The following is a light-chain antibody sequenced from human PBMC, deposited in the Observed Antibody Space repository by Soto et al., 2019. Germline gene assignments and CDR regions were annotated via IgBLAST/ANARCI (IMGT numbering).Light chain of an antibody. CDR2: YNN. J-gene: IGLJ1*01. Sequence: QSVLTQPPSASGTPGQRVTMSCSGSSSNIGSNTVNWYQQLPGTAPKLLIYYNNQRPSGVPDRFSGSKSGTSASLAISGLQSEDEADYYCAAWDDSLNGLVFGTGTKVTVL. CDR1: SSNIGSNT. CDR3: AAWDDSLNGLV. V-gene: IGLV1-44*01.